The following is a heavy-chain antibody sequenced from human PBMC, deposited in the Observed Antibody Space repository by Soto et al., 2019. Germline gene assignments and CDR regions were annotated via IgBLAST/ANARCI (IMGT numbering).Heavy chain of an antibody. Sequence: SETLSLTCAVYGGSFRGYYWSWIRQPPGKGLEWIGELHHSGSTNYNPSLKSRVTISVDTSTNQFSLKLSSVTAADTAVYYCARRELYGDYDFWGQGTLVTVSS. CDR1: GGSFRGYY. CDR2: LHHSGST. D-gene: IGHD4-17*01. J-gene: IGHJ4*02. V-gene: IGHV4-34*01. CDR3: ARRELYGDYDF.